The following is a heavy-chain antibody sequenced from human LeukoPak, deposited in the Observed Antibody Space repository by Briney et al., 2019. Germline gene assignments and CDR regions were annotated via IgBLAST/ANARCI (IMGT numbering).Heavy chain of an antibody. J-gene: IGHJ4*02. CDR3: ARGTGSHDY. D-gene: IGHD1-26*01. Sequence: TSQTLSLTCAISGDSVSSKSASWNWIRQSPSRGLEWLGRTYSRSKWFNDYAVSVKSRITINPDTSKNQFSLHLTSVTPDDTAVYYCARGTGSHDYWGQGTLVTVSS. V-gene: IGHV6-1*01. CDR1: GDSVSSKSAS. CDR2: TYSRSKWFN.